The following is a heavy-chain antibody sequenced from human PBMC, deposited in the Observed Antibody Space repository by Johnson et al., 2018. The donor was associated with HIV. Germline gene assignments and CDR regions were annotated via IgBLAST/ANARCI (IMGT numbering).Heavy chain of an antibody. CDR3: ARGCLGYQNIDDPFDI. CDR1: GFPFFNYW. Sequence: VQLVESGGGLVQPGESLRLSCAASGFPFFNYWMSWVRQAPGKGLEWVANIKEDGSDEYYVDSLEGRFTISRDSSKNTLYLQMNSLRAEDTAVYFCARGCLGYQNIDDPFDIWCQGTMVTVSS. V-gene: IGHV3-7*02. D-gene: IGHD2-2*01. CDR2: IKEDGSDE. J-gene: IGHJ3*02.